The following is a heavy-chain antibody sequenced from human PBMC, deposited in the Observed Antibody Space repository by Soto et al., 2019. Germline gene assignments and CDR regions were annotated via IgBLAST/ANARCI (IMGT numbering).Heavy chain of an antibody. CDR3: PREGSVIVVAAALSTWTAPNYYYGMDV. J-gene: IGHJ6*02. CDR2: IIPIFGTA. Sequence: SVKVSCKASGVTFSSYAISWVRQAHGQGLEWMGGIIPIFGTANYAQKFQGRVTIXPDEXTNTAYMELSRLTSEDSAVYCSPREGSVIVVAAALSTWTAPNYYYGMDVGGQGTTVTVPS. V-gene: IGHV1-69*13. CDR1: GVTFSSYA. D-gene: IGHD2-2*01.